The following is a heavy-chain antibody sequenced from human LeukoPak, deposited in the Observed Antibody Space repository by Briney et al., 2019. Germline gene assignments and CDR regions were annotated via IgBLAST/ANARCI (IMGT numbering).Heavy chain of an antibody. V-gene: IGHV4-34*01. CDR3: ATLYCSKPSCLDY. CDR2: INHSGST. CDR1: GGSFSGYY. Sequence: PSETLSLTCAVYGGSFSGYYWSWIRQPPGKGLEWIGEINHSGSTNYNPSLKSRVTISVDTSNNQFSLRLGSVTAADTAVYYCATLYCSKPSCLDYGARGP. D-gene: IGHD2-2*01. J-gene: IGHJ4*02.